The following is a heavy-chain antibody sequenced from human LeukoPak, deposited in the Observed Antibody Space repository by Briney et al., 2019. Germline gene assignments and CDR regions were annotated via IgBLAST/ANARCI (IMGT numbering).Heavy chain of an antibody. CDR2: IKQDGSEK. J-gene: IGHJ3*02. Sequence: GGSLRLSCAASGFTFSSYWMSWVRQAPGKGLEWVANIKQDGSEKYYVDSVKGRFTISRDNAKNSLYLQMNSLRAEDTAVYYCAACTLNDAFDIWGQGTMVTVSS. V-gene: IGHV3-7*01. D-gene: IGHD2-8*01. CDR3: AACTLNDAFDI. CDR1: GFTFSSYW.